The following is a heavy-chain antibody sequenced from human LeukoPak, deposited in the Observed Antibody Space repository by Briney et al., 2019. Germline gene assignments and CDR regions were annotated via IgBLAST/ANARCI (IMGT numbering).Heavy chain of an antibody. J-gene: IGHJ5*02. CDR3: ARAEPASDRLLWFGELFGEMLLSNWFDP. Sequence: GGSLRLSCAASGFTFSSYEMNWVRQAPGKGLEWVSYISSSGSTIYYADSVKGRFTISRDNAKNSLYLQMNSLRAEDTAVYYCARAEPASDRLLWFGELFGEMLLSNWFDPWGQGTLVTVSS. CDR2: ISSSGSTI. D-gene: IGHD3-10*01. V-gene: IGHV3-48*03. CDR1: GFTFSSYE.